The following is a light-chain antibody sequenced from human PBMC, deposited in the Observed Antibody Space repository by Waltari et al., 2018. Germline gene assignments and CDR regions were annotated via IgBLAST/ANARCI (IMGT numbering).Light chain of an antibody. Sequence: DIVMTQSPDSLAVSLGERVTINCKSSQSVLYSSNSQNYLAWYQQKPGQPPKLLIYWASARESGVPDRFSGSESGTDFTLTISSLQAEDVAVYYCQQHYSPPQTFGQGTKVEIK. CDR3: QQHYSPPQT. CDR1: QSVLYSSNSQNY. V-gene: IGKV4-1*01. CDR2: WAS. J-gene: IGKJ1*01.